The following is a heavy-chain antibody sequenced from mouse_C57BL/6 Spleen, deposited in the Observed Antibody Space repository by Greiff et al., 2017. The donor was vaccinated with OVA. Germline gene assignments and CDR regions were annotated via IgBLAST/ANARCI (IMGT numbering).Heavy chain of an antibody. CDR1: GFTFSDYG. Sequence: DVMLVESGGGLVKPGGSLKLSCAASGFTFSDYGMHWVRQAPEKGLEWVAYISSGSSTIYYADTVKGRFTISRDNAKNTLFLQMTSLRSEDTAMYYCAKDYGSTRAWFAYWGKGTLVTVSA. V-gene: IGHV5-17*01. CDR3: AKDYGSTRAWFAY. D-gene: IGHD1-1*01. J-gene: IGHJ3*01. CDR2: ISSGSSTI.